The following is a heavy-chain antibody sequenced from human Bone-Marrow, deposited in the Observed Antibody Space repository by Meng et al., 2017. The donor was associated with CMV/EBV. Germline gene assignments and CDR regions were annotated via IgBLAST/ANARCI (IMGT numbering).Heavy chain of an antibody. V-gene: IGHV4-34*01. CDR1: GGSFSGYY. CDR2: INHSGST. Sequence: SETLSLTCAVYGGSFSGYYWSWIRQPPGKGLEWIGEINHSGSTYYNPSLKSRVTISVDTSKNQFSLKLSSVTAADTAVYYCARDTEYCSSTSCLNWFDPWGQGTLVTVSS. J-gene: IGHJ5*02. CDR3: ARDTEYCSSTSCLNWFDP. D-gene: IGHD2-2*01.